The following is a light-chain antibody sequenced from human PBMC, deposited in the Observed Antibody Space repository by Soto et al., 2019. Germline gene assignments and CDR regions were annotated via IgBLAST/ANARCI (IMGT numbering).Light chain of an antibody. J-gene: IGKJ1*01. Sequence: DIQMTQSPSTLSGSVGDRVTITCRASQTISSWLAWYQQKPGKAPKLLIYKSSTLKSGVPSRFSGSGSGTEFTLTISSLQADDFATDFCQHYNSYSEAFGQGNK. V-gene: IGKV1-5*03. CDR1: QTISSW. CDR2: KSS. CDR3: QHYNSYSEA.